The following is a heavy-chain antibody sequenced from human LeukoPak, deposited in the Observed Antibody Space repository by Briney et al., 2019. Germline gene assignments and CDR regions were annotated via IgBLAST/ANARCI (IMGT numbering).Heavy chain of an antibody. CDR3: VRDTSVGAAYFDL. CDR2: YVEVI. D-gene: IGHD3-3*01. Sequence: GGSLRLSCAASRFRFSSHGMHWVRQAPGKGLSGWHLYVEVINSTQTPWRADSLSRDNSKNILSLQMTTLRPDDTAVYFCVRDTSVGAAYFDLWGQGALVAVTS. CDR1: RFRFSSHG. J-gene: IGHJ4*02. V-gene: IGHV3-30*02.